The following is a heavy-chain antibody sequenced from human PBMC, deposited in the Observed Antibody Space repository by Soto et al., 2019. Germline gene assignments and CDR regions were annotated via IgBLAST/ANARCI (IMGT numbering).Heavy chain of an antibody. CDR1: GYNFHSFV. V-gene: IGHV1-3*04. J-gene: IGHJ4*02. CDR3: ARTFAYCAANCDSPPHLLQY. Sequence: QVPLVQSGAEVKKPGASVKVSCKASGYNFHSFVIHWMRQAPGQRFEWMGWVNTGSGNTKYSQNFQGRVTITSERPANTVYMELRSLRSEDTAVYYCARTFAYCAANCDSPPHLLQYWGQGTLVAVSS. D-gene: IGHD2-21*01. CDR2: VNTGSGNT.